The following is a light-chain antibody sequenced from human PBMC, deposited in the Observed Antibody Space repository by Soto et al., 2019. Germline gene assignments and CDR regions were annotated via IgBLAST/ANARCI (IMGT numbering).Light chain of an antibody. CDR1: SGHSSDI. CDR2: LEGSGSY. J-gene: IGLJ2*01. V-gene: IGLV4-60*02. CDR3: ETWDSNTRV. Sequence: QLVLTQSSSASASLGSSVKRTCTLSSGHSSDIIAWHHQQPGKAPRYLMKLEGSGSYNKGSGVPDRFSGSSSGADRYLTISNLQFEDEANYYCETWDSNTRVFGGGTKLTVL.